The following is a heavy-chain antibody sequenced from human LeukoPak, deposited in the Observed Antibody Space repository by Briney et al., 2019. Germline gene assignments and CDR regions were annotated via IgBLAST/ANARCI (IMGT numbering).Heavy chain of an antibody. J-gene: IGHJ4*02. CDR2: INPNSGGT. Sequence: GASVKVSCKASGYTFTSYGISWVRQAPGQGLEWMGWINPNSGGTNYAQKFQGRVTMTRDTSISTAYMELSRLRSDDTAVYYCARGGWGLSLAYYFDYWGQGTLVTVSS. V-gene: IGHV1-2*02. CDR1: GYTFTSYG. CDR3: ARGGWGLSLAYYFDY. D-gene: IGHD7-27*01.